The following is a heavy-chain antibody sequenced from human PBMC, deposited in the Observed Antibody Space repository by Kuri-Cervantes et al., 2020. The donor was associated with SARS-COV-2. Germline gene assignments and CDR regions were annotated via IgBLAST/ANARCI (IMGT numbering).Heavy chain of an antibody. J-gene: IGHJ4*02. CDR2: IYYSGST. Sequence: SETLSLTCTVSDGSINSYYWSWIRQPPGKGLEWIGYIYYSGSTNYNPSLKSRVTISVDTSKSQFSLKLSSVTAADTAVYYCARAQLRFLEWSFDYWGQGTLVTVSS. D-gene: IGHD3-3*01. V-gene: IGHV4-59*12. CDR3: ARAQLRFLEWSFDY. CDR1: DGSINSYY.